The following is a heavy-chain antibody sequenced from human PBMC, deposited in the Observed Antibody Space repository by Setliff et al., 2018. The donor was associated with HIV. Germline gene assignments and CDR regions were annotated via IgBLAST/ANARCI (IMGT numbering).Heavy chain of an antibody. J-gene: IGHJ5*02. D-gene: IGHD6-19*01. CDR3: LLPCTSGWHNWADP. CDR2: IRSKADKYAT. CDR1: GFTFSGAE. V-gene: IGHV3-73*01. Sequence: PGESLKISCAASGFTFSGAEIHWVRQAAGKGLEWVGRIRSKADKYATDYGASAKGRFIISRDDSKKTAYLQMNTLRAEDTAMYYCLLPCTSGWHNWADPWGQGTQVTVSS.